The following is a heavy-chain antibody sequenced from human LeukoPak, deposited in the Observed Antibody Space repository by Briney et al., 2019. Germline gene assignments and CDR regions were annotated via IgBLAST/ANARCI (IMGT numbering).Heavy chain of an antibody. J-gene: IGHJ2*01. CDR1: GFTFDDYA. CDR2: ISWYSGSI. D-gene: IGHD3-22*01. V-gene: IGHV3-9*01. CDR3: AKETYYYDSSGLKLGYFDL. Sequence: GRSLRLSCAASGFTFDDYAMHWVRQAPGKGLEWVSGISWYSGSIGYADSVKGRFTFSRDNAKNSLYLQMNSLRAEDTALYYCAKETYYYDSSGLKLGYFDLWGRGTLVTVSS.